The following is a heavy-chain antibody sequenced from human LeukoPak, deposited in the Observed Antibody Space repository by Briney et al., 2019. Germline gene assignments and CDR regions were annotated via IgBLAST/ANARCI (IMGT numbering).Heavy chain of an antibody. Sequence: GRSLRRSCAASGFTFSRHGMHWVRQAPGKGLEWVAVISIDGRDKKYADSVKGRFTISRDNSKKTLYLQMNSLRTEDTAVYYCAKDRKEGPADYYVDYWGQGTLVTVSS. CDR2: ISIDGRDK. V-gene: IGHV3-30*18. J-gene: IGHJ4*02. CDR3: AKDRKEGPADYYVDY. CDR1: GFTFSRHG.